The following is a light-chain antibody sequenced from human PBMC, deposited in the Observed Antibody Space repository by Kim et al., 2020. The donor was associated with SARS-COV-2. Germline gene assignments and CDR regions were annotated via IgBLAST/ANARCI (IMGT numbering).Light chain of an antibody. CDR3: QQYGSSKT. CDR2: DAS. Sequence: SLSTGERATLSCRASQSVSNDFLAWYQQKPGRAPRLLIYDASSRATGIPDRFSGSGSGTDFTLTVSRLEPEDFAVYYCQQYGSSKTFGQGTKLEI. J-gene: IGKJ2*01. V-gene: IGKV3-20*01. CDR1: QSVSNDF.